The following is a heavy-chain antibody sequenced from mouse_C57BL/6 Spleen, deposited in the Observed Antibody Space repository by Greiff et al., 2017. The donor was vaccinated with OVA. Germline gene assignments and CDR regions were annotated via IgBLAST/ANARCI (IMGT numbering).Heavy chain of an antibody. Sequence: EVQLVESGPGLVKPSQSLSLTCSVTGYSITSGYYWNWIRQFPGNKLEWMGYISYDGSNNYNPSLKNRISITRDTSKNQFFLKLNSVTTEDTATYYCARDRSSGYGFAYWGQGTLVTVSA. CDR2: ISYDGSN. CDR1: GYSITSGYY. D-gene: IGHD3-2*02. CDR3: ARDRSSGYGFAY. J-gene: IGHJ3*01. V-gene: IGHV3-6*01.